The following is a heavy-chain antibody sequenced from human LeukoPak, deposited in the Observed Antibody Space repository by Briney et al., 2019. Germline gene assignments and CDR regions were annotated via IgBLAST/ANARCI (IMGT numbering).Heavy chain of an antibody. Sequence: SETLSLTCTVSGGSINDYYWSWIRQPPGKELEWIGYIYYSGNTNYNPSFKSRVTISVDTSKNKFFLKLSSVTAADTAVYHCARGCSTTSCNNWSDPWGQGALVTVSS. D-gene: IGHD2-2*01. CDR2: IYYSGNT. V-gene: IGHV4-59*01. CDR3: ARGCSTTSCNNWSDP. J-gene: IGHJ5*02. CDR1: GGSINDYY.